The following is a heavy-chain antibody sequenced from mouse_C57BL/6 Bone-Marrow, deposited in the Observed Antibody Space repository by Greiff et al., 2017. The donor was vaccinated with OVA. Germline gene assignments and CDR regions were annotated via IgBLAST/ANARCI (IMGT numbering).Heavy chain of an antibody. V-gene: IGHV1-53*01. J-gene: IGHJ3*01. CDR2: INPSNGGT. Sequence: QVQLQQPGTELVKPGASVKLSCKASGYTFTSYWMHWVKQRPGQGLEWIGNINPSNGGTNYNEKFKSKATLTVDKSSSTAYMQLSSLTSEDAAVYYCARGGNYFAWFAYWGQGTLVTVSA. CDR3: ARGGNYFAWFAY. CDR1: GYTFTSYW. D-gene: IGHD2-1*01.